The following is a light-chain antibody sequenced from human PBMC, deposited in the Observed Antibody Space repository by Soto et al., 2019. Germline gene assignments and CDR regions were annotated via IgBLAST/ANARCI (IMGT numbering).Light chain of an antibody. V-gene: IGLV3-1*01. CDR3: QAWDSSTPYV. Sequence: SYELTQPPSVSVSPGQTASITCSGDKLGDKYACWYQQKPGQSPVLVIYQDSKRPSGIPERFSGSNSGSTATLTISGTQAMDEADYYCQAWDSSTPYVFGTGTKLTVL. CDR1: KLGDKY. CDR2: QDS. J-gene: IGLJ1*01.